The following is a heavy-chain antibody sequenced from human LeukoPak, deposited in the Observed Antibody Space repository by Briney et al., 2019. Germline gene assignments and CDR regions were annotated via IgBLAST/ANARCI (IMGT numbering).Heavy chain of an antibody. V-gene: IGHV3-21*01. CDR3: ARLAYDSSGYPDAFDI. CDR2: ISSSSSYI. D-gene: IGHD3-22*01. CDR1: GFTFSSYS. J-gene: IGHJ3*02. Sequence: GGSLRLSCVASGFTFSSYSMNWVRQAPGKGLEWVSSISSSSSYIYYADSVKGRFTISRDNAKNSLYLQMNSLRAEDTAVYYCARLAYDSSGYPDAFDIWGQGTMVTVSS.